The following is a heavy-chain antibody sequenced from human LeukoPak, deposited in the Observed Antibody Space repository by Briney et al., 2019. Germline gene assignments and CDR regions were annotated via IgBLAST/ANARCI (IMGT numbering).Heavy chain of an antibody. Sequence: PSETLSLTCTVSGGSINNDYWCWVRQPPGEGLEWIGYVFYTGDTHYNPPLKSRVTTSVDTAKTQYSLKLSSVTAADTAVYYCARDRESITTFAFDIWGQGTMVTVSS. CDR1: GGSINNDY. J-gene: IGHJ3*02. CDR3: ARDRESITTFAFDI. CDR2: VFYTGDT. D-gene: IGHD3-10*02. V-gene: IGHV4-59*01.